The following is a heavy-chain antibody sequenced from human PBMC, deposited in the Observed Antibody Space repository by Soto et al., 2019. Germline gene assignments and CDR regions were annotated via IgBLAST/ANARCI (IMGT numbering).Heavy chain of an antibody. Sequence: GGSLRLSCAASGFTFSTYWMTWVRQAPGKGLEWVANINQDGSEKRYVDSVKGRLTISRDNAKNSLYLQMNSLRAEDTAVYYCARNHPGTNWNYVDSWGQGTLVTVSS. D-gene: IGHD1-1*01. CDR1: GFTFSTYW. J-gene: IGHJ4*02. CDR2: INQDGSEK. CDR3: ARNHPGTNWNYVDS. V-gene: IGHV3-7*01.